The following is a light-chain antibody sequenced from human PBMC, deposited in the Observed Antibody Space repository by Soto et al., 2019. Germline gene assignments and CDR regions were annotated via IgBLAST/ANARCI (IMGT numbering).Light chain of an antibody. V-gene: IGKV3-11*01. CDR1: QSVSNY. CDR3: QQRSNWNT. CDR2: DAP. J-gene: IGKJ2*01. Sequence: EIVLTQSPATLSLSPGERATLSCRASQSVSNYLAWYQQKPGQAPRLLIYDAPYRASGIPARFSGSGSGTDFTLTISSLEPEDFAVYYCQQRSNWNTFGQGTKLEIK.